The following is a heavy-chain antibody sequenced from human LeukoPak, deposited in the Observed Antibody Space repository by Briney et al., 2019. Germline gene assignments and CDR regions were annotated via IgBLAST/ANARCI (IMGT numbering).Heavy chain of an antibody. CDR2: IYYSGNT. J-gene: IGHJ4*02. Sequence: SETLSLTCTVSGGSISSSSYYWGWIRQPPGKRLEWIGSIYYSGNTDYNPSLKSRVTISVDSSKNQFSLKLSSVTAVDTAVYYCARQAAPRYCSGTICSVWGQGTLVTVSS. D-gene: IGHD2-2*01. CDR3: ARQAAPRYCSGTICSV. CDR1: GGSISSSSYY. V-gene: IGHV4-39*01.